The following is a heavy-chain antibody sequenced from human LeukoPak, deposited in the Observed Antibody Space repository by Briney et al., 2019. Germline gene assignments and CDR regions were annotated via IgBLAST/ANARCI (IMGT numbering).Heavy chain of an antibody. D-gene: IGHD2-15*01. Sequence: GGSLRLSCAASGFTFSNAWMGWVRQAPGRGLEWVSGISDNGGGTYYGDSVKGRFTISRDNSKNMLYLQMNGLRAEDTALYYCAKERSTVGTPLFDNWGQGILVTVSS. CDR2: ISDNGGGT. CDR3: AKERSTVGTPLFDN. CDR1: GFTFSNAW. J-gene: IGHJ4*02. V-gene: IGHV3-23*01.